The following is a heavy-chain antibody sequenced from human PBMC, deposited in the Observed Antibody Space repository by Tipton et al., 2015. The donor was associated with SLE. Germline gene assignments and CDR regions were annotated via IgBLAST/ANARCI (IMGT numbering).Heavy chain of an antibody. CDR2: IYHSGST. D-gene: IGHD2-15*01. J-gene: IGHJ4*02. Sequence: TLSLTCTVSGYSISSGYYWGWIRQPPGKGLEWIGSIYHSGSTYYNPSLKSRVTISVDTSKNQFSLKLSSVTAADTAVYYCAREPSRGYCSGGSCHFGKYFDYWGQGTLVTVSS. CDR3: AREPSRGYCSGGSCHFGKYFDY. V-gene: IGHV4-38-2*02. CDR1: GYSISSGYY.